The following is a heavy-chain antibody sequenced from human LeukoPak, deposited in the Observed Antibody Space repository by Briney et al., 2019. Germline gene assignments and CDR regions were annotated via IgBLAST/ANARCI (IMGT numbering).Heavy chain of an antibody. V-gene: IGHV1-2*02. CDR1: GYTFTGYY. CDR2: INPNSGGT. Sequence: APVKVSCKASGYTFTGYYMHWVRQAPGQGLEWMGWINPNSGGTNYAQKFQGRVTMTRDTSISTAYMELSRLRSDDTAVYYCARVTTVTSRGYMDVWGKGTTVTVSS. J-gene: IGHJ6*03. CDR3: ARVTTVTSRGYMDV. D-gene: IGHD4-17*01.